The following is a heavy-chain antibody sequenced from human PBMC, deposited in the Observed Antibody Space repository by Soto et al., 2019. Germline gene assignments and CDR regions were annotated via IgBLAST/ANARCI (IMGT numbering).Heavy chain of an antibody. CDR1: GFSFSGKNY. CDR3: ATWLQREHAFDV. CDR2: LYDTDGT. V-gene: IGHV3-53*01. D-gene: IGHD1-1*01. Sequence: DVQLEESGGGLIQPGGSLRLSCAASGFSFSGKNYLTWVRQAPGKGLEWVSALYDTDGTYYADSVKGRFSVSRDNSKNTFYLQLHSLIPDDTALYFCATWLQREHAFDVWGLGTMVTVSS. J-gene: IGHJ3*01.